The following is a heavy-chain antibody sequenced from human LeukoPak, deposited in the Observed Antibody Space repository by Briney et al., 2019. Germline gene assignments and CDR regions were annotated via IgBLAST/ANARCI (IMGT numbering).Heavy chain of an antibody. CDR2: IWYDGSNK. D-gene: IGHD6-6*01. V-gene: IGHV3-33*01. CDR3: ARSMDYYGMDV. Sequence: GRSLRLSCAASGFTFSSYGMHWVRQAPGKGLEWVAVIWYDGSNKYYADFVKGRFTISRDNSKNTLYLQMNSLRAEDTAVYYCARSMDYYGMDVWGQGTTVTVSS. CDR1: GFTFSSYG. J-gene: IGHJ6*02.